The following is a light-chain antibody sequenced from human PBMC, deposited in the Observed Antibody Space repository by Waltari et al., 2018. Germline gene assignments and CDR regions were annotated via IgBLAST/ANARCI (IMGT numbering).Light chain of an antibody. CDR2: GAS. J-gene: IGKJ1*01. V-gene: IGKV3-20*01. CDR3: QHYVRLPAT. Sequence: EIVLTHSPATRSSPPGERVTSPCRASQSVSRALAWYQQKPGQAPRLLIFGASNRATGIPDRFSGSGSETDFSLTISRLEPEDFAVYYCQHYVRLPATFGRGTKVEIK. CDR1: QSVSRA.